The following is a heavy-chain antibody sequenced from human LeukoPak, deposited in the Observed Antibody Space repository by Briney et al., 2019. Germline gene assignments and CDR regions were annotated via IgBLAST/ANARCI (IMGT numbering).Heavy chain of an antibody. J-gene: IGHJ6*02. CDR1: GFTFSSYA. CDR3: ARENFTYYDFWSGEMDV. CDR2: ISYDGSNK. D-gene: IGHD3-3*01. Sequence: PGRSLRLSCAASGFTFSSYAMHWVRQAPGKGLEWVAVISYDGSNKYYADSVKGRFTISRGNSKNTLYLQMNSLRAEDTAVYYCARENFTYYDFWSGEMDVWGQGTTVTVSS. V-gene: IGHV3-30-3*01.